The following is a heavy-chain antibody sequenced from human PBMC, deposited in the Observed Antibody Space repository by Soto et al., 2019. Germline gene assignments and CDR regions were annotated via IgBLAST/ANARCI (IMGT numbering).Heavy chain of an antibody. CDR1: GDSISSSGYS. CDR3: ARGYYDSSGWHYWFAP. CDR2: IYNSGNT. D-gene: IGHD3-22*01. V-gene: IGHV4-30-2*01. Sequence: PSETLSLTCAVSGDSISSSGYSWSWIRQPPGKGLEWMGYIYNSGNTHYNRSLKSRVTMSVDRSKNQFSLKLTSVTAADTAVYYCARGYYDSSGWHYWFAPWGKGTAVIVSS. J-gene: IGHJ5*02.